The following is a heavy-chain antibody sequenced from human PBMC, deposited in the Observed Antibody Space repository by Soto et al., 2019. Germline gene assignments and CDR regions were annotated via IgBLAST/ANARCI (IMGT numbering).Heavy chain of an antibody. CDR1: GGSISSGDYY. CDR3: ARGVRDGYNFNY. D-gene: IGHD5-12*01. Sequence: TLSLTFTVSGGSISSGDYYWSSIRQPPGKGLEWIGYTYYSGSTYYHPSLKSRVTISVDTSKNQFSLKLRPVTAADTAVYYCARGVRDGYNFNYWGQGILVTV. CDR2: TYYSGST. V-gene: IGHV4-30-4*01. J-gene: IGHJ4*02.